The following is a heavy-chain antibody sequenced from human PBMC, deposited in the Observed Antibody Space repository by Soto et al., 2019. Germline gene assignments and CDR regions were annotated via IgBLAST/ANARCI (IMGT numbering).Heavy chain of an antibody. Sequence: QVQLEQSGAEVKKPGSSVKVSCRASGGTFSNSALSWVRQAPGQGLEWIGGIMPIFRTPDYAQKFQGRVTIPANESKTTAYMELSGLRRDDTAVYYCASDNDRVRLGGTCSYMLDVGGQGTTVTVS. J-gene: IGHJ6*02. V-gene: IGHV1-69*12. CDR3: ASDNDRVRLGGTCSYMLDV. CDR1: GGTFSNSA. CDR2: IMPIFRTP. D-gene: IGHD5-12*01.